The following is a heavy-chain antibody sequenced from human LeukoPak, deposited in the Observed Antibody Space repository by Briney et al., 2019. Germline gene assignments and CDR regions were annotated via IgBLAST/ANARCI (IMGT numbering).Heavy chain of an antibody. CDR1: GFTFSTYG. V-gene: IGHV3-33*06. Sequence: PGRSLRLSCAASGFTFSTYGMHWVRQAPGKGLEWVTLIWYDGGYENHADSVKGRFTISRDNSKNTLFLQMNSLRAEDTAVYYCAKDWGLASPYYFMDVWGKGTTVTVSS. J-gene: IGHJ6*03. D-gene: IGHD6-13*01. CDR3: AKDWGLASPYYFMDV. CDR2: IWYDGGYE.